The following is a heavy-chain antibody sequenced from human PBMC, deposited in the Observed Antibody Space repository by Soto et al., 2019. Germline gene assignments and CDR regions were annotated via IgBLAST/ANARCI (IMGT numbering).Heavy chain of an antibody. J-gene: IGHJ3*02. CDR3: ARDRTIVVVPRVEQRDAFDI. Sequence: SETLSLTCTVSGGSISSGDYYWSWIRQPPGKGLEWIGYIYYSGSTYYNPSLKSRVTISVDTSKNQFSLKLSSVTAADTAVYYCARDRTIVVVPRVEQRDAFDIWGQGTMVTVSS. V-gene: IGHV4-30-4*01. CDR2: IYYSGST. CDR1: GGSISSGDYY. D-gene: IGHD3-22*01.